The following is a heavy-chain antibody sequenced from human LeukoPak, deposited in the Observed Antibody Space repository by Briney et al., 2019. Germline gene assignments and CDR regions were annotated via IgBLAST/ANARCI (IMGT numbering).Heavy chain of an antibody. CDR1: GGSLSSNNW. CDR3: ARVNINNWHSCDY. J-gene: IGHJ4*02. V-gene: IGHV4-4*02. D-gene: IGHD1-1*01. Sequence: PSGTLSLTCAVSGGSLSSNNWWGWVRQPPGKGLEWIGEIYHSGSPNYNPSLKGRVTISVDKSGNHFSLNLSSVTAADTAVYYCARVNINNWHSCDYWGQGTLVTVSS. CDR2: IYHSGSP.